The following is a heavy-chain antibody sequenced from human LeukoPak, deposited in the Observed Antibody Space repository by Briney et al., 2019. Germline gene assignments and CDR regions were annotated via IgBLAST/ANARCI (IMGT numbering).Heavy chain of an antibody. CDR3: AKGGTELVRYFDWLLDY. CDR1: GFTFSSYA. D-gene: IGHD3-9*01. J-gene: IGHJ4*02. V-gene: IGHV3-23*01. Sequence: GGSLRLSCAASGFTFSSYAMSWVRQAPGKGLEWVSAISGSGGSTYYADSVKGRFTISRDNSKNTLYLQMNSLRAEDTAVYYCAKGGTELVRYFDWLLDYWGQGTLVTVSS. CDR2: ISGSGGST.